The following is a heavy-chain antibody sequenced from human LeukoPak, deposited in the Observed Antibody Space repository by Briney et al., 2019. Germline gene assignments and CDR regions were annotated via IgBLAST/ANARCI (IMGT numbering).Heavy chain of an antibody. CDR1: GYTFTGYY. V-gene: IGHV1-2*02. D-gene: IGHD2-15*01. CDR3: AREGEDSEDTNGFDP. Sequence: ASVKVSCKASGYTFTGYYMHWVRQAPGQGLEWMGWINPNSGGTNYAQKFQGRVTMTRDTSISTAYMELSRLRSDDTTVYYCAREGEDSEDTNGFDPWGQGTLVTVSS. CDR2: INPNSGGT. J-gene: IGHJ5*02.